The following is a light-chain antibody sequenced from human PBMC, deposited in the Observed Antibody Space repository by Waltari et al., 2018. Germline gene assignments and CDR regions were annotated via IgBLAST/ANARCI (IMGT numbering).Light chain of an antibody. CDR1: QGLGSY. J-gene: IGKJ3*01. CDR2: AAS. CDR3: QQLNSYPLT. V-gene: IGKV1-9*01. Sequence: DIQLTQSPSFLSTSVGDRVTIACRASQGLGSYLAWYQQKPGKAPQRLIHAASTLQSGVPSRFSGSGSGTEFTLTISSLQPEDFATYYCQQLNSYPLTFGPGTKVDIK.